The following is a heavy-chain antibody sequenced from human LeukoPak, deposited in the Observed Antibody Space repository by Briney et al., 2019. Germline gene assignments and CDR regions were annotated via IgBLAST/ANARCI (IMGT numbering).Heavy chain of an antibody. J-gene: IGHJ5*02. V-gene: IGHV3-23*01. Sequence: GGSLRLSCAASGFTFSNYAMYWVRQAPGKGLEWVPGLSGTGDITYYTDSVKGRFTISIDNSKNTLYLEMNNLRAEDTALYYCAKRGNAISFFDPWGQGTLVTVSS. CDR2: LSGTGDIT. CDR3: AKRGNAISFFDP. D-gene: IGHD2/OR15-2a*01. CDR1: GFTFSNYA.